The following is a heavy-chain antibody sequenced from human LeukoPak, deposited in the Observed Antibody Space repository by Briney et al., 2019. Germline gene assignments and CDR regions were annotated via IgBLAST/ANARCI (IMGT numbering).Heavy chain of an antibody. CDR1: GYTFTSYG. CDR3: ARDRSPRQYYDSSDYHGAADY. CDR2: ISAYNGHT. J-gene: IGHJ4*02. Sequence: GASVTVSCKASGYTFTSYGINWVRQVPRQGLEWMGWISAYNGHTKSAQKLQGRVTMTTDTSTSTAYMELRSLISDDTAVYYCARDRSPRQYYDSSDYHGAADYWGQGTLVTVSA. D-gene: IGHD3-22*01. V-gene: IGHV1-18*01.